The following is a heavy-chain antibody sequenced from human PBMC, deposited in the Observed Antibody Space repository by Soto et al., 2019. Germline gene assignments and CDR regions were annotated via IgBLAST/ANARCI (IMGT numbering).Heavy chain of an antibody. CDR1: GGSISSGGYY. CDR2: IYYSGST. J-gene: IGHJ3*02. D-gene: IGHD2-2*01. V-gene: IGHV4-31*11. Sequence: SETLFLTCAVYGGSISSGGYYWSWIRQHPGKGLEWIGYIYYSGSTYYNPSLKSRVTISVDTSKNQFSLKLSSVTAADTAVYYCARGQRYCSSTSCYRDAFDIWGQGTMVTVSS. CDR3: ARGQRYCSSTSCYRDAFDI.